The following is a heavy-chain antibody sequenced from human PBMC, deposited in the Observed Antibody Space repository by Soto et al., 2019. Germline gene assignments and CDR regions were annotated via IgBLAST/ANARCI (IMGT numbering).Heavy chain of an antibody. V-gene: IGHV3-33*01. Sequence: GGSLRLSCAASGFTFSSYGMHWVRQAPGKGLEWVAVIWYDGSNKYYADSVKGRFTISRDNSKNTLYLQMNSLRAEDTAVYYCARDRKYCTNGVCYTQYYYYYGMDVWGQGTTVTVSS. CDR1: GFTFSSYG. D-gene: IGHD2-8*01. J-gene: IGHJ6*02. CDR3: ARDRKYCTNGVCYTQYYYYYGMDV. CDR2: IWYDGSNK.